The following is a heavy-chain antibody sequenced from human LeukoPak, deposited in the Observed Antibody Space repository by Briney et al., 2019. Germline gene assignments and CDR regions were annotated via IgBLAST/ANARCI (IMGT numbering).Heavy chain of an antibody. CDR2: ITYDGSNK. J-gene: IGHJ4*02. V-gene: IGHV3-30-3*01. CDR3: ARGLLGAPTSYFDY. D-gene: IGHD1-26*01. Sequence: GGSLRLSCAASGFTFSSYWMHWVRQAPGKGLEWVAVITYDGSNKYYADSVKGRFTISRDNSRNTLYLQMNSLRAEDTAVYYCARGLLGAPTSYFDYWGQGTLVTVSS. CDR1: GFTFSSYW.